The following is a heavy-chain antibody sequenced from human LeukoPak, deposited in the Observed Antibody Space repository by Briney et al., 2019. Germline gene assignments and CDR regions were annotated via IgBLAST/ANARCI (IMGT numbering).Heavy chain of an antibody. V-gene: IGHV4-61*02. D-gene: IGHD4-23*01. Sequence: SETLSLTCIVSGGSISSGSYYWSWIRQPAGKGLEWIGRIYTSGSTNYNPSLKSRVTISVDTSKNQFSLKLSSVTAADTAVYYCAREVSLYGGNSDYFDYWGQGTLVTVSS. CDR2: IYTSGST. J-gene: IGHJ4*02. CDR3: AREVSLYGGNSDYFDY. CDR1: GGSISSGSYY.